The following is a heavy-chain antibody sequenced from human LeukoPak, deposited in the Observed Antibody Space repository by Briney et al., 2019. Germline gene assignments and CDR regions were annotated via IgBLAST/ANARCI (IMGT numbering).Heavy chain of an antibody. Sequence: ASVKVSCKASGYTFTSYYMHWVRQAPGQGLEWMGIINPSGGSTSYAQKFQGRVTMTTDTSTSTAYMELRSLRSDDTAVYYCARDGYSSGWYDWFDPWGQGTLVTVSS. CDR1: GYTFTSYY. J-gene: IGHJ5*02. CDR2: INPSGGST. D-gene: IGHD6-19*01. CDR3: ARDGYSSGWYDWFDP. V-gene: IGHV1-46*01.